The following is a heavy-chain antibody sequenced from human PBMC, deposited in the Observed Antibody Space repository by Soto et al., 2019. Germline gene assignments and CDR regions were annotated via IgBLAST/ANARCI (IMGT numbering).Heavy chain of an antibody. Sequence: QVQLQGSGPGLVKPSETLSLTCTVSGDSMTSYYWNWIRQSPGKGLEWIGTIYYSGSTNYSPSLRSRVTISLDTSKNQFSLKLNSVTAADTAVYYCARGKLAVAALFDYWDQGPLVTVSS. J-gene: IGHJ4*02. D-gene: IGHD6-19*01. CDR2: IYYSGST. CDR3: ARGKLAVAALFDY. V-gene: IGHV4-59*01. CDR1: GDSMTSYY.